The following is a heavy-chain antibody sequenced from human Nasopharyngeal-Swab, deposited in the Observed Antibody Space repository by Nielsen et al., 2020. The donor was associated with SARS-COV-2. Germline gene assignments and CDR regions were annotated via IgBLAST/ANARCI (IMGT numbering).Heavy chain of an antibody. V-gene: IGHV4-59*01. CDR2: IYYSGST. CDR3: ARRLVVVPAASAWFDP. Sequence: SETLSLTCTVSGGSISSYYWSWIRQPPGKGLEWIGYIYYSGSTNYNPSLKSRVTISVDTSKNQFSLKLSSVTVADTAVYYCARRLVVVPAASAWFDPWGQGTLVTVSS. CDR1: GGSISSYY. D-gene: IGHD2-2*01. J-gene: IGHJ5*02.